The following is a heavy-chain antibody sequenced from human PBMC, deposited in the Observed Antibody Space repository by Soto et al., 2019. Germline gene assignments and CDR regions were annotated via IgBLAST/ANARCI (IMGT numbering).Heavy chain of an antibody. J-gene: IGHJ6*02. CDR2: ISSSGYST. CDR1: GFTFNNYA. V-gene: IGHV3-23*01. Sequence: EVQLLESGGALVQSGGSLRLSCAASGFTFNNYAMGWVRQAPGKGLQWVSSISSSGYSTYYRDSVKGRFTISRDNSKNTLYVQMTSLRVEDTAVYYCARDADYPDGTGYYRAWWYYPIDVWGQGTTVTVSS. D-gene: IGHD3-22*01. CDR3: ARDADYPDGTGYYRAWWYYPIDV.